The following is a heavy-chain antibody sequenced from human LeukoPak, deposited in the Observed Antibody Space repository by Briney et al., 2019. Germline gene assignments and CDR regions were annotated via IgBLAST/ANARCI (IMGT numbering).Heavy chain of an antibody. CDR1: GFTVSSND. CDR3: ARDLCTSTNCCGAFDY. Sequence: PGGSLRLSCAASGFTVSSNDMSWVRQAPGKGLEWVSIIYTGGKTYYADSVKGRFTISRDNSKNTVYLQMNSLRAEDTAVYYCARDLCTSTNCCGAFDYWGQGTLVTVSS. CDR2: IYTGGKT. D-gene: IGHD2-2*01. J-gene: IGHJ4*02. V-gene: IGHV3-53*01.